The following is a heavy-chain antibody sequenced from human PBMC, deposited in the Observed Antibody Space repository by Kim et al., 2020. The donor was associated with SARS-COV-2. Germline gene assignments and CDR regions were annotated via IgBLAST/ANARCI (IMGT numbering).Heavy chain of an antibody. CDR2: T. J-gene: IGHJ4*02. V-gene: IGHV4-30-2*04. Sequence: TSYTPSLRSRVHRSVDTSKNQFSLKLGSVTAADTAVYYCARDRTGGVFDYWGQGTLVTVSS. D-gene: IGHD7-27*01. CDR3: ARDRTGGVFDY.